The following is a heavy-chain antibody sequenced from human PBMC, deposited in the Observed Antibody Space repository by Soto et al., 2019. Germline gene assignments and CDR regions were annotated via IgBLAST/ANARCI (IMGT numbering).Heavy chain of an antibody. CDR3: ASRTPCSGGSCYPFYFDY. V-gene: IGHV3-7*01. D-gene: IGHD2-15*01. CDR2: IKQDGSEK. Sequence: PGGSLRLSCAVSGFTFSSYWLSWVRQGPGKGLEWVGNIKQDGSEKYNVDPVKGRFTISRDIAKNSLYLQMNSLTAEDTAVYYCASRTPCSGGSCYPFYFDYWGQGTLVTVSS. J-gene: IGHJ4*02. CDR1: GFTFSSYW.